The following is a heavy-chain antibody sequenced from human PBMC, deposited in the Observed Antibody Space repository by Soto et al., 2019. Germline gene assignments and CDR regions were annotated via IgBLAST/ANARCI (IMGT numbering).Heavy chain of an antibody. Sequence: ASVKVSCKASGYTFTSYRISWLRPAPGQRLEWMGWISAYNGNTNYAQKLQGRVTMTTDTSTSTAYMELRSLRSDDTAVYYCARGRTAVAGYASHNWFDPWGQGTLVTVSS. D-gene: IGHD6-19*01. CDR2: ISAYNGNT. J-gene: IGHJ5*02. CDR3: ARGRTAVAGYASHNWFDP. CDR1: GYTFTSYR. V-gene: IGHV1-18*04.